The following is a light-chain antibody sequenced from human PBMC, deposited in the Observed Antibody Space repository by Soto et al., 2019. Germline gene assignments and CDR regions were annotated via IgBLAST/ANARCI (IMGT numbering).Light chain of an antibody. CDR2: GAS. J-gene: IGKJ2*01. Sequence: EIVSTQSPGTLSLSPGDRATLSCRASQSVYSNSLAWYQQRSGQAPRLLIFGASNRATGIPDRFSGSGSGTEFTLSISRLEPEDFAVYYCQQYGSSPYTFGQGTKLETK. CDR3: QQYGSSPYT. V-gene: IGKV3-20*01. CDR1: QSVYSNS.